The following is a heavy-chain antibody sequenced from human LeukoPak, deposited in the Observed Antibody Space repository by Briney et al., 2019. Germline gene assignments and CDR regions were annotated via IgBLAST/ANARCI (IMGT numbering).Heavy chain of an antibody. D-gene: IGHD3-3*01. V-gene: IGHV3-15*01. CDR1: GFTFSNAW. Sequence: GGSLRLSCAASGFTFSNAWMSWVRQAPGKGLEWVGRIKSKTGGGTTDYAAPVKGRFTISRDDSKNTLYLQMNSLKTEDTAVYYCTTSYYDFWSGYYPDPWGQGTLVTVSS. CDR3: TTSYYDFWSGYYPDP. CDR2: IKSKTGGGTT. J-gene: IGHJ5*02.